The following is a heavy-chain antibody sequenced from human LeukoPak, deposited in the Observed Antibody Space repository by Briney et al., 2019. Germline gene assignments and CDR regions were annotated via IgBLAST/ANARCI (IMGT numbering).Heavy chain of an antibody. J-gene: IGHJ5*02. CDR2: INPNSGGT. CDR3: ARDDKTLREVTFS. Sequence: ASVKVSCKASGYTFTGYYMHWVRQAPGQGLEWMGWINPNSGGTNYAQKFQGRVTMTRDTSISTAYMELSRLRSDDTAVYYCARDDKTLREVTFSWGQGTLVTVSS. D-gene: IGHD3-10*01. CDR1: GYTFTGYY. V-gene: IGHV1-2*02.